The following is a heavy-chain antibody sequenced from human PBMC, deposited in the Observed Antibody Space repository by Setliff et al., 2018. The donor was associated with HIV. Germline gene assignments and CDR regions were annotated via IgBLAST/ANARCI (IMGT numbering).Heavy chain of an antibody. V-gene: IGHV1-18*01. J-gene: IGHJ5*02. Sequence: GASVKVSCKASGYTFSRYDVTWVRQAPGQGLEWMGGISGHNGDTKYPQKFQGRVTMTTDTSTSTAYMELRSLRSDDTAVYYCARASWAAGPASLGSWFDPWGQGTLVTVSS. D-gene: IGHD2-2*01. CDR1: GYTFSRYD. CDR2: ISGHNGDT. CDR3: ARASWAAGPASLGSWFDP.